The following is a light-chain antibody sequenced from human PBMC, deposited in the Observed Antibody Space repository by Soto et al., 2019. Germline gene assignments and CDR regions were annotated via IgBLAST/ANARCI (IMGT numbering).Light chain of an antibody. CDR3: QQRYSTPLT. CDR2: AAS. CDR1: QSISSY. Sequence: DIQMTQSPSSLSASVGDRVTITCRASQSISSYLNWYQQKPGQAPKLLIYAASSLQSVVPSRFSGSGSGTDFTLTISSLQPEDFATYDCQQRYSTPLTFGPGTKVDIK. V-gene: IGKV1-39*01. J-gene: IGKJ3*01.